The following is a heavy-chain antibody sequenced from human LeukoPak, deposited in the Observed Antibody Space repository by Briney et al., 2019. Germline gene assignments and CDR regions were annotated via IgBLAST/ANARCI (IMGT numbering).Heavy chain of an antibody. J-gene: IGHJ6*03. CDR3: ARLYYYDNSGYYNYYFYMDV. CDR2: IKQDGSEK. D-gene: IGHD3-22*01. Sequence: PGGSLRLSCAASGFTFSSYWMSWVRQAPGKGLEWVANIKQDGSEKYYVDSVKGRFTISRDNAKNSLYLQMDSLRAEDTAVYYCARLYYYDNSGYYNYYFYMDVWGKGTTVTVPS. CDR1: GFTFSSYW. V-gene: IGHV3-7*01.